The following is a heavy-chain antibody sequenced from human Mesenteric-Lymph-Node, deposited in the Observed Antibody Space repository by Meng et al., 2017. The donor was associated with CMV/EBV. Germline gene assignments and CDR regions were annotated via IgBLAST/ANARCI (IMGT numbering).Heavy chain of an antibody. CDR2: ISGSGGTT. D-gene: IGHD3-22*01. Sequence: GESLKTLCAASGFTFDDYAMHWVRQAPGKGLEWVLTISGSGGTTYYADSVKGRFTISRDNSKNTLYLQMNSLRAEDTAVYYCAKTAGTYYHGNSGCYDYWGRGTLVTVSS. CDR3: AKTAGTYYHGNSGCYDY. V-gene: IGHV3-23*01. J-gene: IGHJ4*01. CDR1: GFTFDDYA.